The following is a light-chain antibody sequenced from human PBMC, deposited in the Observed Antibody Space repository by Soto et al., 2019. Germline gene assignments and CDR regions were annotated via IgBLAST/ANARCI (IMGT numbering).Light chain of an antibody. V-gene: IGKV3-20*01. Sequence: EIVLTQSPGTLSLSPGERATLSCRASQSVSSHLAWYQQRPGQAPRLLIYGASSRATGIPDRFSGSGSGTDFTLTISRLEPEDFALYYCQQYGTSRTFGQGTKVEIK. J-gene: IGKJ1*01. CDR2: GAS. CDR1: QSVSSH. CDR3: QQYGTSRT.